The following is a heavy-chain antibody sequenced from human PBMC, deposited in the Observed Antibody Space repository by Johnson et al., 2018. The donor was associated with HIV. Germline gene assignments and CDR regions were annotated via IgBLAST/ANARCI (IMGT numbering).Heavy chain of an antibody. J-gene: IGHJ3*02. V-gene: IGHV3-33*01. CDR1: GFTLNKHA. Sequence: QVQLVESGGRVVQPGRSLRLSCAASGFTLNKHAMHWVRQAPGKGLEWVTVIWYDGSNKHYADSVKGRFTISRDNSKNTLFLQMNSLRAEDTAVYYCARDPAAAALRAFDIWGQGTMVTVSS. D-gene: IGHD6-13*01. CDR3: ARDPAAAALRAFDI. CDR2: IWYDGSNK.